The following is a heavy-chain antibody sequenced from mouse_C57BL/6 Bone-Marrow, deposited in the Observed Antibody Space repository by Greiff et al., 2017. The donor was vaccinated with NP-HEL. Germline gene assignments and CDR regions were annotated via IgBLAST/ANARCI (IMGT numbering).Heavy chain of an antibody. CDR3: AREEGYPAWFAY. CDR1: GYAFSSSW. D-gene: IGHD2-2*01. J-gene: IGHJ3*01. V-gene: IGHV1-82*01. CDR2: IYPGDGDT. Sequence: QVQLKQSGPELVKPGASVKISCKASGYAFSSSWMNWVKQRPGKGLEWIGRIYPGDGDTNYNGKFKGKATLTADKSSSTAYMQLSSLTSEDSAVYFCAREEGYPAWFAYWGQGTLVTVSA.